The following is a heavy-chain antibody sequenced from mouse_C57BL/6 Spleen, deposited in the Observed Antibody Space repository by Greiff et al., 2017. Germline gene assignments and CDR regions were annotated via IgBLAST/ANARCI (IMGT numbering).Heavy chain of an antibody. CDR3: ARSYYYGSSYDYYAMDY. CDR2: INPNYGTT. D-gene: IGHD1-1*01. V-gene: IGHV1-39*01. CDR1: GYSFTDYN. Sequence: LVEPGASVKISCKASGYSFTDYNMNWVKQSHGKSLEWIGVINPNYGTTSYNQKFKGKATLTVDQSSSTAYMQLNSLTSEDSAVYYCARSYYYGSSYDYYAMDYWGQGTSVTVSS. J-gene: IGHJ4*01.